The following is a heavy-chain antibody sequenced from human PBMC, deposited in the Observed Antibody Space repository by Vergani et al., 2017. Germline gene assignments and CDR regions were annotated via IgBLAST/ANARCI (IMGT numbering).Heavy chain of an antibody. V-gene: IGHV3-15*01. CDR1: GFTFSNAW. CDR3: TTGPIQLWLGIFAFDI. CDR2: IKSKTDGGTT. Sequence: EVQLVESGGGLVKPGGSLRLSCAASGFTFSNAWMSWVRQAPGKGLEWVGRIKSKTDGGTTDYAAPVKGRFTISRDDSKNALYLQMNSLKTEDTAVYYCTTGPIQLWLGIFAFDIWGQGTMVTFAS. D-gene: IGHD5-18*01. J-gene: IGHJ3*02.